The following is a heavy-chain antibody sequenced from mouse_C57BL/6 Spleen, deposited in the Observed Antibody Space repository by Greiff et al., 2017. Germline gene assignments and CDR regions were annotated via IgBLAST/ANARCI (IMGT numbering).Heavy chain of an antibody. V-gene: IGHV1-76*01. CDR3: ARLGGPDPYYAMDY. J-gene: IGHJ4*01. CDR1: GYTFTDYY. D-gene: IGHD1-1*02. Sequence: VQLQQSGAELVRPGASVKLSCKASGYTFTDYYINWVKQRPGQGLEWIARIYPGSGNTYYNEKFKGKATLTAEKSSSTAYMQLSSLTSEDSAVYFCARLGGPDPYYAMDYWGQGTSVTVSS. CDR2: IYPGSGNT.